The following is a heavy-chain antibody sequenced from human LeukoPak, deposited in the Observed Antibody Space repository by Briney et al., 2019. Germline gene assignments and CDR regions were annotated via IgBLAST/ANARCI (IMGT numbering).Heavy chain of an antibody. D-gene: IGHD3-16*01. CDR3: ARGPDHGGFDH. Sequence: ASVKVSCKASGYIFTDYFIHWVRQAPGQGLEWMAWINPTAGDTSYAQKIQGRVTLARDTPISTVYMELSRLTFDDTAVYYCARGPDHGGFDHWGQGTLVIVSS. J-gene: IGHJ4*02. CDR1: GYIFTDYF. CDR2: INPTAGDT. V-gene: IGHV1-2*02.